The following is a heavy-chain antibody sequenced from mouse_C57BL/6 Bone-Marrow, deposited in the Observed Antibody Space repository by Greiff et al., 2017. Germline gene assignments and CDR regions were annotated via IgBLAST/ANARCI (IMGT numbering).Heavy chain of an antibody. CDR1: GYSITSGYY. J-gene: IGHJ3*01. V-gene: IGHV3-6*01. CDR2: ISYDGSN. CDR3: ARELIYDGSSWLDY. D-gene: IGHD2-3*01. Sequence: EVQLVESGPGLVKPSQSLSLTCSVTGYSITSGYYWNWIRQFPGNKLEWMGYISYDGSNNYNPSLNNRISITRDTSKNQFFLKLNSVTTEDTPTYYCARELIYDGSSWLDYWGQGTLVTVSA.